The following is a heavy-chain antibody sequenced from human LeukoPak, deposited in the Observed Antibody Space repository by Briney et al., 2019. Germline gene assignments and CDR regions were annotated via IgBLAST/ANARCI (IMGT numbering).Heavy chain of an antibody. V-gene: IGHV3-21*01. CDR1: GFTFSSYS. D-gene: IGHD3-3*01. CDR2: ISSSSSYI. CDR3: ARVTRFLEWLTVDY. J-gene: IGHJ4*02. Sequence: GGSLRLSCAASGFTFSSYSMNWVRQAPGKGLEWVSSISSSSSYIYYADSVKGRFTISRDNAENSLYLQMNSLRAEDTAVYYCARVTRFLEWLTVDYWGQGTLVTVSS.